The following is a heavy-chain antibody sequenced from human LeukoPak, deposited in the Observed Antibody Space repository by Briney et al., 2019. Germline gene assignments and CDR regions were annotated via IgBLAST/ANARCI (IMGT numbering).Heavy chain of an antibody. CDR1: GFTFSSYE. Sequence: GGSLRLSCAASGFTFSSYEMIWVRQAPGKGLEWVSYISSSGSTIYCADSVKGRFTISRDNAKNSLYLQMNSLRAEDTAVYYCARVAYSSSWYIDYWGQGTLVTVSS. CDR2: ISSSGSTI. J-gene: IGHJ4*02. D-gene: IGHD6-13*01. CDR3: ARVAYSSSWYIDY. V-gene: IGHV3-48*03.